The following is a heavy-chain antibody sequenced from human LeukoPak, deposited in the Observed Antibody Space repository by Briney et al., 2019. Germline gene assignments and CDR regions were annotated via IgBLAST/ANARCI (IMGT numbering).Heavy chain of an antibody. CDR3: AKDYYGSLEY. CDR2: IQSDGSVT. Sequence: GGSLRLSCAASGFTFSVSWMHWVRQAPGEGLVWVSVIQSDGSVTTYADSVKGRFTISRDNAKNTVYLQMNSLRDEDTAVYYCAKDYYGSLEYWGQGTLVTVSS. J-gene: IGHJ4*02. D-gene: IGHD3-10*01. V-gene: IGHV3-74*03. CDR1: GFTFSVSW.